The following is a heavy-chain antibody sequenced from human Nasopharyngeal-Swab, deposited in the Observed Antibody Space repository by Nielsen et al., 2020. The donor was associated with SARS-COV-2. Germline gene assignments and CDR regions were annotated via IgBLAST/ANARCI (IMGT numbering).Heavy chain of an antibody. CDR1: GFTFSSYG. D-gene: IGHD5-18*01. V-gene: IGHV3-30*18. CDR2: ISYDGSNK. J-gene: IGHJ4*02. CDR3: AKGPYGYSYGAYYFDY. Sequence: GESLKISCAASGFTFSSYGMHWVRQAPGTGLEWVAVISYDGSNKYYADSVKGRFTISRDNSKNTLYLQMNSLRAEDTAVYYCAKGPYGYSYGAYYFDYWGQGTLVTVSS.